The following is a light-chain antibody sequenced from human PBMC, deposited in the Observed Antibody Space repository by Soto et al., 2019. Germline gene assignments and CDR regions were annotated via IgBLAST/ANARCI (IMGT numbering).Light chain of an antibody. CDR1: QSVSAW. V-gene: IGKV1-5*01. CDR2: DAS. Sequence: DIQMTQSPSTLSASVGERVTISCRASQSVSAWLAWYQQKPGKAPKLLISDASSLKSGVPLRFSGSGYGTEFTLTISSLQPEDFATYYCQQYSSYSLTFGGGTKVDIK. J-gene: IGKJ4*01. CDR3: QQYSSYSLT.